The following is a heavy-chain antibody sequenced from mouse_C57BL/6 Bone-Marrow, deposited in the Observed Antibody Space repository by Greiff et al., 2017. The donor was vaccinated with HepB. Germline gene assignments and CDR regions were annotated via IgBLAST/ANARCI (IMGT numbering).Heavy chain of an antibody. Sequence: VKLMESGAELVKPGASVKISCKASGYAFSSYWMNWVKQRPGKGLEWIGQIYPGDGDTNYNGKFKGKATLTADKSSSTAYMQLSSLTSEDSAVYFCARDYYGSSRYFDVWGTGTTVTVSS. CDR1: GYAFSSYW. CDR3: ARDYYGSSRYFDV. J-gene: IGHJ1*03. V-gene: IGHV1-80*01. CDR2: IYPGDGDT. D-gene: IGHD1-1*01.